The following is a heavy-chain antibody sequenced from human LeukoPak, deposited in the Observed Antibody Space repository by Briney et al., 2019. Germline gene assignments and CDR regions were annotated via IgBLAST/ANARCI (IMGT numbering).Heavy chain of an antibody. D-gene: IGHD3-16*01. CDR2: INSSGGST. CDR1: GYTFIKYY. CDR3: ARERGVPFDY. V-gene: IGHV1-46*01. J-gene: IGHJ4*02. Sequence: GASVKVSFKASGYTFIKYYMHWVRQAPGQGLEWMGIINSSGGSTSYAQKFQGRVTMTRDTSTSTVYMELTGLRSEDTAVYYCARERGVPFDYWGQGTLVTVSS.